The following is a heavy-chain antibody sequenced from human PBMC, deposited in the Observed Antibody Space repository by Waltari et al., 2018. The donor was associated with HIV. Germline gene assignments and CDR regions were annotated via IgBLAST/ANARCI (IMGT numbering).Heavy chain of an antibody. CDR3: ARGLSLGDRYRIDYFHY. CDR1: GFTLGRYW. D-gene: IGHD4-17*01. V-gene: IGHV3-74*01. Sequence: EVQLVESGGGLVQPGGSRRLSCAASGFTLGRYWIPWVRQAPGKGLVWVSRINSDGSNTDYADSVSGRITISRDNAKNTLYLEMNSLRAEDTAVYYCARGLSLGDRYRIDYFHYWGQGALVTVSS. CDR2: INSDGSNT. J-gene: IGHJ4*02.